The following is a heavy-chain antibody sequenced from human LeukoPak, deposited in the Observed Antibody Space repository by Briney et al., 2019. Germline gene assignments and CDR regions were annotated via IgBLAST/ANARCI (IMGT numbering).Heavy chain of an antibody. J-gene: IGHJ5*02. D-gene: IGHD3-10*01. CDR3: AREGYYYGSGSSWFDP. V-gene: IGHV3-66*01. Sequence: GGSLRLSCAASGFTVSSNYMSWVRQAPGKGLEWVSVIYSGGSTYYADSVKGRFTISRDNSKNTLYLQMDSLRAEDTAVYYCAREGYYYGSGSSWFDPWGQGTLVTVSS. CDR2: IYSGGST. CDR1: GFTVSSNY.